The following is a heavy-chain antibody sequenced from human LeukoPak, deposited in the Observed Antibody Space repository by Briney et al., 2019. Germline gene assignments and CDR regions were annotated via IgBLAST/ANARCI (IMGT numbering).Heavy chain of an antibody. J-gene: IGHJ4*02. Sequence: GASVKVSCKASGYTFTRHGISWVRQATGQGLEWMGWMNPNSGNTGYAQKFQGRVTMTRNTSISTAYMELSSLRSEDTAVYYCARGQGRGYSSSFDYWGQGTLVTVSS. CDR2: MNPNSGNT. D-gene: IGHD6-13*01. CDR3: ARGQGRGYSSSFDY. CDR1: GYTFTRHG. V-gene: IGHV1-8*01.